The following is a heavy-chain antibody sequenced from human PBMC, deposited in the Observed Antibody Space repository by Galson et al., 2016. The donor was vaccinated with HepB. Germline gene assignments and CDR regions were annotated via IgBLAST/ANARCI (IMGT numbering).Heavy chain of an antibody. Sequence: SLRLSCAASAFTFNSYWMSWVRQAPGKGLEWVAYIKQDGSGKYYVDSVKGRFTISRDNAKNSVYLQMNSLRGDDTAVYYCMSYSDAWYSGFWGQGTLVTVSS. J-gene: IGHJ4*02. CDR2: IKQDGSGK. V-gene: IGHV3-7*03. CDR1: AFTFNSYW. CDR3: MSYSDAWYSGF. D-gene: IGHD6-13*01.